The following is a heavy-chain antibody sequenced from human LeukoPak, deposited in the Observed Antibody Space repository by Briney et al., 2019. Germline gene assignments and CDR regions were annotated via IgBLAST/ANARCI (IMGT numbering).Heavy chain of an antibody. CDR1: GYTFTSYY. V-gene: IGHV1-46*01. J-gene: IGHJ1*01. Sequence: ASVKVSCKASGYTFTSYYMRWVRQAPGQGLEWMGIINPSGGSTSYAQKFQGRVTMTRDMSTSTVYMELSSLRSEDTAVYYCAREARIMITFGGAARRRAYFQHWGQGTLVTVSS. CDR2: INPSGGST. D-gene: IGHD3-16*01. CDR3: AREARIMITFGGAARRRAYFQH.